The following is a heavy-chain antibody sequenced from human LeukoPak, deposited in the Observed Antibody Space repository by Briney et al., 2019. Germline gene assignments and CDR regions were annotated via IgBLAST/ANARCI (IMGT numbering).Heavy chain of an antibody. D-gene: IGHD6-19*01. J-gene: IGHJ4*02. CDR3: ARVPSSSAWYDY. CDR2: ISSNGGTT. V-gene: IGHV3-64*01. CDR1: GFIFSNYG. Sequence: GGSLRLSCAASGFIFSNYGIHWVRQAPGRGLEFVSRISSNGGTTYYANSLKGRFTISRDNSKNTVYLQMASLRPEDMAVYYCARVPSSSAWYDYWGQGTLVTVSS.